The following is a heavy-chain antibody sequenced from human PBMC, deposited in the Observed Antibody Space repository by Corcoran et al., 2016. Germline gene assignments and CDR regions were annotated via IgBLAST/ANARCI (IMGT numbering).Heavy chain of an antibody. Sequence: QVQLGQSGAEVKKPGASVKVSCKASGYTFTGYYMHWVRQAPGQGLEWMGWIYPNRGGTNYAQKFQGRVTMTRDTSISTAYMELSRLRSDDTAGYYCARGRGVVAATRYFQHWGQGTLVTVSS. D-gene: IGHD2-15*01. J-gene: IGHJ1*01. CDR3: ARGRGVVAATRYFQH. CDR2: IYPNRGGT. V-gene: IGHV1-2*02. CDR1: GYTFTGYY.